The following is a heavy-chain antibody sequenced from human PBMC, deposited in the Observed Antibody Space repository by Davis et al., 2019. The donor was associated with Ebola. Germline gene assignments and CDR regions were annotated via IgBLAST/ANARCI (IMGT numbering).Heavy chain of an antibody. CDR2: ISTSGSSI. J-gene: IGHJ4*02. CDR1: GFTFSSYS. CDR3: ARALRLGDY. Sequence: GESLKISCAASGFTFSSYSMSWVRQAPGKGLEWVSYISTSGSSIYYADSVKGRFTVSRDNAKNSLYLQMHSLRDEDTAVYYCARALRLGDYWGQGTLVTVSS. V-gene: IGHV3-48*02. D-gene: IGHD3-16*01.